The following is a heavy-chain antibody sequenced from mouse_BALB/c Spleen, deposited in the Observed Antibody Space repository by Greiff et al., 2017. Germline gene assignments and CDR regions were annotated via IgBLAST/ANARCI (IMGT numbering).Heavy chain of an antibody. Sequence: VQLQQSAAELARPGASVKMSCKASGYTFTSYTMHWVKQRPGPGLEWIGYINPSSGYTEYNQKFKDKTTLTADKSSSTAYMQLSSLTSEDSAVYYCARAYYRYDWFAYWGQGTLVTVSA. V-gene: IGHV1-4*02. CDR3: ARAYYRYDWFAY. D-gene: IGHD2-14*01. J-gene: IGHJ3*01. CDR1: GYTFTSYT. CDR2: INPSSGYT.